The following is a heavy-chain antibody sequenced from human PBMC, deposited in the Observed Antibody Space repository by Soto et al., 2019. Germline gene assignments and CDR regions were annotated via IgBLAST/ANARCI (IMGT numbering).Heavy chain of an antibody. V-gene: IGHV3-23*01. CDR3: AKPLVYAIRLDAFDI. Sequence: EVQPLESGGGLVQPRGSLRLSCAASGFTFSSYAMSWVRQAPGKGLEWVSAISGSGGSTYYADSVKGRFTISRDNSKNTLYLQMNSLRAEDTAVYYCAKPLVYAIRLDAFDIWGQGTMVTVSS. CDR2: ISGSGGST. D-gene: IGHD2-8*01. CDR1: GFTFSSYA. J-gene: IGHJ3*02.